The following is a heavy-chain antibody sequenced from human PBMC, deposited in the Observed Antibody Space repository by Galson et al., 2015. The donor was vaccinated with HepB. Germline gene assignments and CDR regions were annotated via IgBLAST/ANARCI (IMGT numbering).Heavy chain of an antibody. J-gene: IGHJ4*02. V-gene: IGHV1-18*01. D-gene: IGHD3-22*01. CDR3: VRDRYYYDDGGYFGYH. CDR2: ISTYTGNS. CDR1: GYTFTRYG. Sequence: SCKASGYTFTRYGISWVRQAPGQGLEWMGWISTYTGNSQYAQKVRARVTMTTHAATSTAYMQLRSLRPEDTAVYYCVRDRYYYDDGGYFGYHWGQGTVVPVSS.